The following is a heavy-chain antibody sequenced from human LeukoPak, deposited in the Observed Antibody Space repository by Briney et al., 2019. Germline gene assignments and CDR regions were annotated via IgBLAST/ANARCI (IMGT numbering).Heavy chain of an antibody. J-gene: IGHJ4*02. Sequence: GASVKVSCKASGYTFTSYVIHWVRQAPGQRPEWMGWISAYNGNTNYAQKLQGRVTMTTDTSTSTAYMELRSLRSDDTAVYYCARELNTMVRGVTSCYFDYWGQGTLVTVSS. CDR1: GYTFTSYV. CDR3: ARELNTMVRGVTSCYFDY. V-gene: IGHV1-18*01. CDR2: ISAYNGNT. D-gene: IGHD3-10*01.